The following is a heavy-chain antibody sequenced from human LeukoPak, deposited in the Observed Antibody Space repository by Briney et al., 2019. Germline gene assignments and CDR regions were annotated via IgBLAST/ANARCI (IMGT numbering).Heavy chain of an antibody. D-gene: IGHD3-10*01. Sequence: SETLSLTCAVSGYSISSGYYWGWIRQPPGKGLEWIGSIYHSGSTYYNPSLKSRVTISVDTSKNQFSLKLSSVTAADTAVYYCARAPYYYGSGSVDYWGQGTLVTVSS. J-gene: IGHJ4*02. CDR1: GYSISSGYY. CDR3: ARAPYYYGSGSVDY. CDR2: IYHSGST. V-gene: IGHV4-38-2*01.